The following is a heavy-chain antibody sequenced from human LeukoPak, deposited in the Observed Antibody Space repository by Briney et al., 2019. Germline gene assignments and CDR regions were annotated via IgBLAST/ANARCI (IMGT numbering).Heavy chain of an antibody. Sequence: PSETLSLTCTVSGGSISSYYWSWIRQPAGKGLEWIGRIYTSGSTNYNPSLKSRVTMSVDTSKNQFSLKLSSVTAADTAVYYCAREDQRIYADWFMDVWGQGTTVTVSS. CDR3: AREDQRIYADWFMDV. D-gene: IGHD3-3*01. V-gene: IGHV4-4*07. CDR1: GGSISSYY. CDR2: IYTSGST. J-gene: IGHJ6*02.